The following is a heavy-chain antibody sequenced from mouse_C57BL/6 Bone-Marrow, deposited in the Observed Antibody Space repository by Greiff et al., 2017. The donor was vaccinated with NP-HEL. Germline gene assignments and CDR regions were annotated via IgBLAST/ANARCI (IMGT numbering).Heavy chain of an antibody. J-gene: IGHJ1*03. Sequence: QVQLQQPGAELVKPGASVKLSCKASGYTFTSYWMHWVKQRPGQGLEWIGMIHPNSGSTNYNEKFKSKATLTVDKSSSTAYMQISSLTSEDSAVYYCARWGLYDYWGDWYFDVWGTGTTVTVSS. V-gene: IGHV1-64*01. CDR2: IHPNSGST. CDR1: GYTFTSYW. CDR3: ARWGLYDYWGDWYFDV. D-gene: IGHD2-4*01.